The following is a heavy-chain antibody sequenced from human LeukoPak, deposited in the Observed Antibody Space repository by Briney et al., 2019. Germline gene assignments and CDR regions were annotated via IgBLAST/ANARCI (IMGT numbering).Heavy chain of an antibody. CDR1: GGFFSGYY. Sequence: SETLSLTCAVYGGFFSGYYWSWIRQPPGKGLEWIGEINHSGSTNYNPSLKSRVTISVDTSKSQFSLKLSSVTAADTAVYYCARGVRQPGGGYYYGMDVWGQGTTVTVSS. V-gene: IGHV4-34*01. D-gene: IGHD2-2*01. CDR3: ARGVRQPGGGYYYGMDV. CDR2: INHSGST. J-gene: IGHJ6*02.